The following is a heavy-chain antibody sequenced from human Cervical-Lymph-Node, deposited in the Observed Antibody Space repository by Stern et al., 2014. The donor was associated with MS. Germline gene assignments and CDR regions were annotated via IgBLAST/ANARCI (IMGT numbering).Heavy chain of an antibody. J-gene: IGHJ4*02. Sequence: MQLVESGGGVVQPGRSLRLSCAVSGFTFSYYDMHWVRQAPGKGLEWVAVISHDGGNKYYADSVRGRFTISRDKPNNTIYLQMNSLRTEDTAVYYCAKDRYTTSWPDHWGQGTLVTVSS. CDR1: GFTFSYYD. CDR3: AKDRYTTSWPDH. V-gene: IGHV3-30-3*01. CDR2: ISHDGGNK. D-gene: IGHD6-13*01.